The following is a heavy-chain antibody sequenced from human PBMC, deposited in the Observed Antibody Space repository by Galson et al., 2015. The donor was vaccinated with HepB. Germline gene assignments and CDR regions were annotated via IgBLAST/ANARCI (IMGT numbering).Heavy chain of an antibody. CDR2: ISSSGSTI. V-gene: IGHV3-11*01. J-gene: IGHJ6*02. Sequence: SLRLSCAASGFTFSDYYMSWIRQAPGKGLEWVSYISSSGSTIYYADSVKGRFTISRDNAKNSLYLQMNSLRAEDTAVYYCARARYYYDSSGYYWAYGMDVWGQGTTVTVSS. D-gene: IGHD3-22*01. CDR3: ARARYYYDSSGYYWAYGMDV. CDR1: GFTFSDYY.